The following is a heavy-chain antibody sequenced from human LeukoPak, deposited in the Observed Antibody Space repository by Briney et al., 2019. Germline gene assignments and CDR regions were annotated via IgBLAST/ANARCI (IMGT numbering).Heavy chain of an antibody. CDR3: AGFFARGGSFDY. V-gene: IGHV4-38-2*02. CDR1: GGSITGYY. CDR2: IYRDGTT. J-gene: IGHJ4*02. Sequence: SETLSLTCTVSGGSITGYYWSWIRQPPGKGLEWIGSIYRDGTTFHNPSLKSRVTISVDTSKNQFSLKLSPVTAADTAVYFCAGFFARGGSFDYWGQGTLVTVSS. D-gene: IGHD3-16*01.